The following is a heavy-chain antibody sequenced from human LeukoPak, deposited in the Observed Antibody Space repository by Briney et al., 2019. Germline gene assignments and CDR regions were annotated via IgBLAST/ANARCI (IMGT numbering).Heavy chain of an antibody. CDR1: GYTFTGYY. J-gene: IGHJ4*02. Sequence: ASVKVFCKASGYTFTGYYMHWVRQAPGQGLEWMGWINPNSGGTNYAQKFQGRVTMTRDTSISTAYMELSRLRSDDTAVYYCARDKRYCSSTSCYTVVDYWGQGTLVTVSS. CDR3: ARDKRYCSSTSCYTVVDY. D-gene: IGHD2-2*02. CDR2: INPNSGGT. V-gene: IGHV1-2*02.